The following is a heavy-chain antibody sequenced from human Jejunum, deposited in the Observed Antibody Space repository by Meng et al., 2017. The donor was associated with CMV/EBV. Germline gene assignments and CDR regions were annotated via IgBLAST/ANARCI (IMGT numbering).Heavy chain of an antibody. V-gene: IGHV3-74*01. CDR3: VTGELFFDY. J-gene: IGHJ4*02. D-gene: IGHD3-10*01. CDR2: INRDGSTT. CDR1: GLNFNTHW. Sequence: LSCAASGLNFNTHWMPWVRQVPGKGLVWVSRINRDGSTTVYADSVKGRFTISRDNAKNTVSLQMSSLRAEDTAVYYCVTGELFFDYWGQGTLVTVSS.